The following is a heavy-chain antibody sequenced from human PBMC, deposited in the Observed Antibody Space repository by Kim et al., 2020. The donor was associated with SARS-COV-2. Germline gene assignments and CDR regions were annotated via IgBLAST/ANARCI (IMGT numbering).Heavy chain of an antibody. CDR2: INHSGST. CDR1: GGSFSGYY. Sequence: SETLSLTCAVYGGSFSGYYWSWIRQPPGKGLEWIGEINHSGSTNYNPSLKSRVTISVDTSKNQFSLKLSSVTAADTAVYYCARVNSTSCPDYWGQGTLVT. D-gene: IGHD2-2*01. J-gene: IGHJ4*02. CDR3: ARVNSTSCPDY. V-gene: IGHV4-34*01.